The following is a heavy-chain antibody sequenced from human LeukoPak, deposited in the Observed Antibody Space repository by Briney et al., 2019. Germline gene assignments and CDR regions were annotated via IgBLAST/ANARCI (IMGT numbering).Heavy chain of an antibody. Sequence: GGSLRLSCGASGFTFSGYSMNWVRQAPGKGLEWVSSISTSSSYIYYADSVKGRFTISRDNAKNSLYLQMNSLRAEDTALYYCARGPSSSWYQDWGQGTLVTVSS. CDR1: GFTFSGYS. D-gene: IGHD6-13*01. V-gene: IGHV3-21*01. J-gene: IGHJ4*02. CDR2: ISTSSSYI. CDR3: ARGPSSSWYQD.